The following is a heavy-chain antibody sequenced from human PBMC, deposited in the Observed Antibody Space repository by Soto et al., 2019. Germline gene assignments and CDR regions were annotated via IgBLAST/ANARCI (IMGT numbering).Heavy chain of an antibody. CDR2: INHSGST. J-gene: IGHJ5*02. D-gene: IGHD3-10*01. V-gene: IGHV4-34*01. Sequence: QVQLQQWGAGLLKPSETLSLTCAVYGGSFSGDYWCWIRQPPGKGLEWIGEINHSGSTNYNPSLKSRVTIAVETSTNQFSLKLSSVTAADTAVYYGARGGTGGGPRRSENWFAPWGQGSLVTVSS. CDR3: ARGGTGGGPRRSENWFAP. CDR1: GGSFSGDY.